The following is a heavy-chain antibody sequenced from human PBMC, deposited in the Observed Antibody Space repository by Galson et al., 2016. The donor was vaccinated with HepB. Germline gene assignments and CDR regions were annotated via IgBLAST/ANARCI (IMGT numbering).Heavy chain of an antibody. J-gene: IGHJ4*02. Sequence: SETLSLTCAVSGGPISSSTWWSWVRQPPGKGPEWIGEISLSGGTSYIPSLKSRVTISIDKSKNQFSLKLSSVTAADTAVSYCARRLYCSGGSCYIFDSWGQGTLVTVSS. V-gene: IGHV4-4*02. CDR3: ARRLYCSGGSCYIFDS. CDR2: ISLSGGT. D-gene: IGHD2-15*01. CDR1: GGPISSSTW.